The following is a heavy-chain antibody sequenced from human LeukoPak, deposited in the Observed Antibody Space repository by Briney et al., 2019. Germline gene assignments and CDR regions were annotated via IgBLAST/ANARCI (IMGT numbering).Heavy chain of an antibody. J-gene: IGHJ4*02. CDR3: TTSLPHVVLLTGSEGGN. CDR1: GFTFSSYS. Sequence: GGSLRLSCAASGFTFSSYSMNWVRQAPGKGLEWVANIKGDGSAQNYVDSVKGRFTISRDNAGNSLYLQMNSLRVEDTAVYYCTTSLPHVVLLTGSEGGNWGRGTLVTVSS. V-gene: IGHV3-7*01. CDR2: IKGDGSAQ. D-gene: IGHD2-21*02.